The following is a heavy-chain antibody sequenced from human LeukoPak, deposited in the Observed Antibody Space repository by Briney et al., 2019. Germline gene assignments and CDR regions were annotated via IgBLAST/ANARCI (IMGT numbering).Heavy chain of an antibody. CDR3: AKAGRVTMSHIDD. CDR1: GFTFSNSG. J-gene: IGHJ4*02. D-gene: IGHD4-17*01. CDR2: IRYDGNNQ. Sequence: GGSLRLSCAASGFTFSNSGVHWVRPAPGKGLEWVALIRYDGNNQYYGDSVRGRFTISRDNSKNTLYLEMNSLEPEDTAVYYCAKAGRVTMSHIDDWGQGTLVTVSS. V-gene: IGHV3-30*02.